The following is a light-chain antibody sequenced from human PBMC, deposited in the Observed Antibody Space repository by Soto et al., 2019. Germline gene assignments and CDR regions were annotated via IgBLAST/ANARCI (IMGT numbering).Light chain of an antibody. CDR1: QSVSSSY. CDR3: QQYGSSPTWT. CDR2: GAS. J-gene: IGKJ1*01. Sequence: DIVLTQSPGTLSLSPGERAALSCRASQSVSSSYLAWYQQKPGQAPRLLIYGASNRATGIPDRFSGSGSGTDFTLTISRLEPEDFAVYYCQQYGSSPTWTFGKGTKVDIK. V-gene: IGKV3-20*01.